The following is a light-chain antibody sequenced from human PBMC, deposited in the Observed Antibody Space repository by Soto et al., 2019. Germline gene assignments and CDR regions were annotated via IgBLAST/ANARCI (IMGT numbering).Light chain of an antibody. V-gene: IGLV2-11*01. CDR2: DVS. Sequence: QSVLTQPRSVSGSPGQSVTVSCTGTNNDVGGYDYVSWYQHHPGTTPKLMIYDVSKRPSGVPDRFSGSKSGNTASLTISGLQAEDEADYYCCSYAGSPRVFGTGTKLTVL. J-gene: IGLJ1*01. CDR3: CSYAGSPRV. CDR1: NNDVGGYDY.